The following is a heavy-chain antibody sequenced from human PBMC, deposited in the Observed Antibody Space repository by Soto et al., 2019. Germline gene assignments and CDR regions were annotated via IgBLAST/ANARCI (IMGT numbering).Heavy chain of an antibody. V-gene: IGHV3-23*01. D-gene: IGHD5-12*01. CDR3: AKVFRGYSGYSQS. J-gene: IGHJ5*02. CDR1: GFTFTNYA. CDR2: ISAGGVST. Sequence: EVQVLESGGGWVQPGGSLRLSCVTSGFTFTNYAMTWVRQGPGKGLEWVSSISAGGVSTYFADSVKGRFTISRDKSKNTLYLHMNSLRAEDTAVYYCAKVFRGYSGYSQSCGQGTRVTVSS.